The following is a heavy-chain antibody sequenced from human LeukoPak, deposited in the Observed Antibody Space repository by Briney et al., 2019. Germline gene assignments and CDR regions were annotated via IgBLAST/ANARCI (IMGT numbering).Heavy chain of an antibody. CDR1: GGSISSSSYY. CDR3: ARLRWLDYYFDY. Sequence: KPSETLSLTCTVSGGSISSSSYYWGWIRQPPGKGLEWIGSIYYSGSTYYNPSLKSRVTISVDTSKNQFSLKLSSVTAADTAVYHCARLRWLDYYFDYWGQGTLVTVSS. J-gene: IGHJ4*02. V-gene: IGHV4-39*01. CDR2: IYYSGST. D-gene: IGHD6-19*01.